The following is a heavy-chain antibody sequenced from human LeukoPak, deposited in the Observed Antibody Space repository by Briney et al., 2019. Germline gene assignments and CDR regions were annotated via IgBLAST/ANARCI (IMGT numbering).Heavy chain of an antibody. J-gene: IGHJ4*02. V-gene: IGHV4-39*07. CDR1: DDSIRSSAYY. D-gene: IGHD6-13*01. CDR3: ARGTYSSSWSYYSDY. Sequence: TSETLSLTCAVSDDSIRSSAYYWGWIRQPPGKGLEWIGSIYYSGSTYYNPSLKSRVTISIDTSKNQFSLKLNSVTAADTAVYYCARGTYSSSWSYYSDYWGQGTLVTVSS. CDR2: IYYSGST.